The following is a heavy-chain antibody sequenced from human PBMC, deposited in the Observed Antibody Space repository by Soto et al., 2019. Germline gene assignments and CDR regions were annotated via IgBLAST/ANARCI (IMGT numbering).Heavy chain of an antibody. CDR3: ARTGDRDY. J-gene: IGHJ4*02. Sequence: QGQLVQSGAEVKKPGSSVKVSCKASGGFSSYSISWVRQAPGQGLEWMGRIIPIINIANYAPRFQGRITIPADKSTTTAYMELSSLRYEDTAVYYCARTGDRDYWGQGSLVTVSS. V-gene: IGHV1-69*02. CDR1: GGFSSYS. CDR2: IIPIINIA. D-gene: IGHD2-21*01.